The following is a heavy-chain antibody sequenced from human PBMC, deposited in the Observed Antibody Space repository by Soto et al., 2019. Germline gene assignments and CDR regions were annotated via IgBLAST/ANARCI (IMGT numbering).Heavy chain of an antibody. CDR1: GASISGYY. J-gene: IGHJ4*02. CDR2: IYATGTT. V-gene: IGHV4-4*07. D-gene: IGHD5-12*01. CDR3: ARDRRDGYKRYFEF. Sequence: SETLSLTCTVSGASISGYYWSWIRKSAGKGLEWIGRIYATGTTDYNPSLKSRAALSVDTSENHLSLTLNSVTSADTAVYFCARDRRDGYKRYFEFWGQGNQVTVSS.